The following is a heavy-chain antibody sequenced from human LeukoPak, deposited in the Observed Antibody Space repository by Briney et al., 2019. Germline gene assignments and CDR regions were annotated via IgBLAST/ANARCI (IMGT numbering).Heavy chain of an antibody. CDR1: GFTFSDHY. Sequence: GGSLRLSCAASGFTFSDHYMDWVRQASGKGLEWVGRIRSKANSYATAYAASVKGRFTISRDDSKNTAYLQMNSLKTEDTAVYYCTRRQEYQLLYDRVYDYWGQGTLVTVSS. V-gene: IGHV3-73*01. CDR2: IRSKANSYAT. J-gene: IGHJ4*02. CDR3: TRRQEYQLLYDRVYDY. D-gene: IGHD2-2*02.